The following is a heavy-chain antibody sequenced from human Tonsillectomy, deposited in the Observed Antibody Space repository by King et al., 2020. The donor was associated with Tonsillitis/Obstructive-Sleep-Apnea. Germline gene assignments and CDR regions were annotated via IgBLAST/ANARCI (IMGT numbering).Heavy chain of an antibody. J-gene: IGHJ5*02. CDR3: ARTPPQLLFSNWFDP. CDR1: GYSFTSYW. Sequence: QLVQSGAEVKKPGESLRISCKGSGYSFTSYWISWVRQMPGKGLEWMGRIDPSDSYTNYSPSFQDHVTISADKSISTAYLQWSSLKASDTAMYYCARTPPQLLFSNWFDPWGQGTLVTVSS. CDR2: IDPSDSYT. V-gene: IGHV5-10-1*01. D-gene: IGHD2-2*01.